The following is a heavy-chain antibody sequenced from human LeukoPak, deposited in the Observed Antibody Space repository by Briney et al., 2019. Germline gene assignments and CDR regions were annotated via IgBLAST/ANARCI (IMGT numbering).Heavy chain of an antibody. Sequence: SETLSLTCAVYGGSFSDYYWNWIRQPPGKGLEWIGEINHSGSTNYNPSLKSRVTILVDMSKNQFSLKLSSVTAADTAVYYCARGRITMVRGGSNFGYWGQGTLVTVSS. D-gene: IGHD3-10*01. V-gene: IGHV4-34*01. CDR2: INHSGST. CDR1: GGSFSDYY. J-gene: IGHJ4*02. CDR3: ARGRITMVRGGSNFGY.